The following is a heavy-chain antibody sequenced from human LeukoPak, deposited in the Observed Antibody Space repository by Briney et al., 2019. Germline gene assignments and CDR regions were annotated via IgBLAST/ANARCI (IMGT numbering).Heavy chain of an antibody. J-gene: IGHJ6*03. CDR2: IYYSGST. D-gene: IGHD5-12*01. CDR1: GGSISSSGYY. Sequence: TSETLSLTCTVSGGSISSSGYYWGWIRQPPGKGLEWIGSIYYSGSTYYNPSLKSRVTISVDTSKAQFSLRLSSVTAADTAVYHCARTSSGYDYDSARYYYYMDVWGQGTLVTVSS. V-gene: IGHV4-39*07. CDR3: ARTSSGYDYDSARYYYYMDV.